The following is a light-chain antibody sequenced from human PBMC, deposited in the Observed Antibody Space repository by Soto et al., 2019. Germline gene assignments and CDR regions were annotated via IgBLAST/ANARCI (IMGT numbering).Light chain of an antibody. Sequence: QSALTQPASVSGSPGQSIAISCTGTSSDVGGYNYVSWYHQYPGKAPKLMIFDVNNRPSGVSDRFSGSKSGNTASLTIAGLQTEDEGDYFCTSYTSTSTLVFGGGTKVTVL. CDR2: DVN. CDR3: TSYTSTSTLV. CDR1: SSDVGGYNY. J-gene: IGLJ3*02. V-gene: IGLV2-14*01.